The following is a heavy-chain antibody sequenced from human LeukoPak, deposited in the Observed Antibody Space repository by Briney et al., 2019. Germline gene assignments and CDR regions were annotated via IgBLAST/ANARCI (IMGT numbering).Heavy chain of an antibody. V-gene: IGHV5-51*01. CDR3: ARGAAGTTPDYCYFGLDV. D-gene: IGHD1-7*01. Sequence: GESLQISCKGSGYRFTDYWIGWVRPMPGKGLEWMGIIYPGDSDTRYSPSFQGQVTISADKSINTAHLQWSSLKASDTAMYYCARGAAGTTPDYCYFGLDVWGQGTTVRVSS. CDR2: IYPGDSDT. J-gene: IGHJ6*02. CDR1: GYRFTDYW.